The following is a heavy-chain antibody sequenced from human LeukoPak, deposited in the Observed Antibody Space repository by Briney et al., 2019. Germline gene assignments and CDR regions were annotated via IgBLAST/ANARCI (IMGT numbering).Heavy chain of an antibody. Sequence: GASLRLSCAASGFSFNNYAMSWVRQAPGKGLEWVSIIIASSGSTFYADSVKGRFTISRDNSKNTLYLQMNSLRVEDTAVYYCVKGGYDYVEVAYFDFWGQGTLVTVSS. CDR2: IIASSGST. CDR1: GFSFNNYA. CDR3: VKGGYDYVEVAYFDF. D-gene: IGHD5-12*01. V-gene: IGHV3-23*01. J-gene: IGHJ4*02.